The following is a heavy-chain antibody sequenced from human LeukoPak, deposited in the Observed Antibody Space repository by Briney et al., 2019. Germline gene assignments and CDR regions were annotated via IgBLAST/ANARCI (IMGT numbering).Heavy chain of an antibody. D-gene: IGHD1-26*01. V-gene: IGHV1-2*02. CDR1: GYTFTGYY. Sequence: ASVKVSCKASGYTFTGYYMHWVRQAPGQGLEWMGWINPNSGGTNYAQKFQGGVTMTRDTSISTAYMELSRLRSDDTAVYYCARERVELIVGATGYFDYWGQGTLVTVSS. CDR3: ARERVELIVGATGYFDY. J-gene: IGHJ4*02. CDR2: INPNSGGT.